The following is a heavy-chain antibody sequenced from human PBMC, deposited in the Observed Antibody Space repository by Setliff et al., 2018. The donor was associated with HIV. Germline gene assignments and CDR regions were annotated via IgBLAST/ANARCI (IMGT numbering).Heavy chain of an antibody. CDR2: ISSSSSYI. D-gene: IGHD2-15*01. CDR1: GFTFSTYA. CDR3: AREGGYCSGGNCYSHYLDY. J-gene: IGHJ4*02. V-gene: IGHV3-21*05. Sequence: PGGSLRLSCVASGFTFSTYAMHWVRQASGKGLEWVSYISSSSSYIYYADSVKGRFTISRDNFKNTLYLQMNSLRAEDTALYYCAREGGYCSGGNCYSHYLDYWGQGTLVTVSS.